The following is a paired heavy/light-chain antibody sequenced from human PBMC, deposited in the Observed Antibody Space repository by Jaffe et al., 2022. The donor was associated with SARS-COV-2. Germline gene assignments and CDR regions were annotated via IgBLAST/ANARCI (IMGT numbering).Heavy chain of an antibody. J-gene: IGHJ5*02. V-gene: IGHV1-46*04. Sequence: QVQLVQSGAEVKKPGASVKVSCKASGYTFTSYYMHWVRQAPGQGLEWMGIINPSGGSTSYAQKLQGRVTMTRDTSTSTVYMELSSLRSEDTAVYYCARDGKGDIVVVPAAPDRKSGPQGGFDPWGQGTLVTVSS. CDR2: INPSGGST. CDR3: ARDGKGDIVVVPAAPDRKSGPQGGFDP. D-gene: IGHD2-2*01. CDR1: GYTFTSYY.
Light chain of an antibody. CDR2: GAS. Sequence: EIVMTQSPATLSVSPGERATLSCRASQSVSSNLAWYQQKPGQAPRLLIYGASTRATGIPARFSGSGSGTEFTLTISSLQSEDFAVYYCQQYNNWWTFGQGTKVEIK. CDR1: QSVSSN. V-gene: IGKV3-15*01. J-gene: IGKJ1*01. CDR3: QQYNNWWT.